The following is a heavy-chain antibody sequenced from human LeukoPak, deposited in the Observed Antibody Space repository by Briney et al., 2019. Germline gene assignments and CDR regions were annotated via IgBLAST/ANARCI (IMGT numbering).Heavy chain of an antibody. CDR2: ISTYTGVT. CDR3: ARDSDYSGNGNGDWFDP. Sequence: ASVKVSCRASGFSFTSFGVTWVRHAPGQGLEWMGWISTYTGVTHYAEKFEDRVTMSIDTSTTTAYMELRSLRYDDTAVYYCARDSDYSGNGNGDWFDPWGQGTVVTVSS. V-gene: IGHV1-18*04. J-gene: IGHJ5*02. CDR1: GFSFTSFG. D-gene: IGHD4-11*01.